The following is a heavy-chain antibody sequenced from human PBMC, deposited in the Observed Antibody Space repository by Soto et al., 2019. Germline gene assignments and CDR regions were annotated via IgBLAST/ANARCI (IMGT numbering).Heavy chain of an antibody. V-gene: IGHV3-23*01. CDR3: ARGRYFDGGDYWVANLAFDY. J-gene: IGHJ4*02. D-gene: IGHD3-22*01. CDR1: GFTFNNYV. Sequence: EVQLLESGGGLLQPGGSLRLSCAASGFTFNNYVMNWVRQAPGKGLEWVSSISRSGSGSPYYSDSVKGRFTISRDNSKNQLSLQMNNLRAEDTDVYFCARGRYFDGGDYWVANLAFDYWGQGTLVTVSS. CDR2: ISRSGSGSP.